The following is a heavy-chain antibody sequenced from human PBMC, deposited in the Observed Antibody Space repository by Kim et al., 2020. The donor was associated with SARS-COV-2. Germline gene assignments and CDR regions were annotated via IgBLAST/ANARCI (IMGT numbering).Heavy chain of an antibody. CDR2: ISGGGGST. CDR1: GFTFSNYA. CDR3: AKDLLGISATAFDI. D-gene: IGHD1-26*01. Sequence: GGSLRLSCAASGFTFSNYAMSWVRQAPGKGLKWVSSISGGGGSTYYAEGRFTISRDNSKDTLYLQLNSLRVEDTAVYYCAKDLLGISATAFDIWGQGTMVTVSS. V-gene: IGHV3-23*01. J-gene: IGHJ3*02.